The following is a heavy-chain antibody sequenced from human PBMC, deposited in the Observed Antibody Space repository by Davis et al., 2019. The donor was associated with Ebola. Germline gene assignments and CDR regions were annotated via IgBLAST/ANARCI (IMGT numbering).Heavy chain of an antibody. J-gene: IGHJ3*01. CDR2: IYGDTTT. D-gene: IGHD2-2*02. CDR3: ARQYCSDTTCYTDAFDV. CDR1: GFTFSNYY. V-gene: IGHV3-69-1*01. Sequence: PGGSLRLSCAASGFTFSNYYFSWVRQAPGKGLEWVSSIYGDTTTYYADSVKGRFTISRDNAKNSLYLQMNSLRAEDTAVYYCARQYCSDTTCYTDAFDVWGQGTWVTVSS.